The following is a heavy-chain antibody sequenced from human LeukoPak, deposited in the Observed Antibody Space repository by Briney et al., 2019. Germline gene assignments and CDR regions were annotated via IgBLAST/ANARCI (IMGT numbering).Heavy chain of an antibody. D-gene: IGHD3-9*01. J-gene: IGHJ3*02. CDR2: ISWNSGSI. CDR3: AKDSNDILTENAFDI. CDR1: GFTFDDYA. Sequence: GGSLRLSCAASGFTFDDYAMHWVRQAPGKGLEWVSGISWNSGSIGYADSVKGRFTISRDNAKNSLYLQMNSLRAEDTALCYCAKDSNDILTENAFDIWGQGTMVTVSS. V-gene: IGHV3-9*01.